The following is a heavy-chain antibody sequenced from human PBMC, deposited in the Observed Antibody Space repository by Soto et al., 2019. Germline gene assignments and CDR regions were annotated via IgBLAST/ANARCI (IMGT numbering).Heavy chain of an antibody. CDR1: GYIFTGYF. CDR3: ARMEGGPSYFYYYGLDV. CDR2: INPNTSAT. V-gene: IGHV1-2*02. D-gene: IGHD3-9*01. J-gene: IGHJ6*02. Sequence: PSVKVSCKASGYIFTGYFIQWLRQAPGQGLEWMGWINPNTSATNYAQKFQGRVTMTRDTSLGAAYMELTSLRPDDTATYYCARMEGGPSYFYYYGLDVRGQGTTVTVSS.